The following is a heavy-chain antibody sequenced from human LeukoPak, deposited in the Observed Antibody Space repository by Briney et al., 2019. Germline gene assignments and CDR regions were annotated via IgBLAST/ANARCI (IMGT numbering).Heavy chain of an antibody. CDR2: ISGSGGST. CDR3: AKDHLQWELDYFDY. Sequence: GGSLRLSCAASGFTFSSYAMSWVRQAPGKGLEWVSAISGSGGSTYYADSVKGRFTISRGNAKNSLYLQMNSLRAEDTAVYYCAKDHLQWELDYFDYWGQGTLVTVSS. D-gene: IGHD1-26*01. CDR1: GFTFSSYA. J-gene: IGHJ4*02. V-gene: IGHV3-23*01.